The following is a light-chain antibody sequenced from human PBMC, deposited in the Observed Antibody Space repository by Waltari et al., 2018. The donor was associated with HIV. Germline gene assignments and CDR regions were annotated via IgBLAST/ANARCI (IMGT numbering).Light chain of an antibody. CDR1: SSNIGSNY. CDR3: ATWEAGLSGV. Sequence: HSVLTQSPSASGTPGQRVTISCSGSSSNIGSNYVYWYQQIPGTTPQLIIYKKKARTAGVPDRFAGSKSGTSASLAISGLRSEDESDYYCATWEAGLSGVFGGGTKLTVL. CDR2: KKK. V-gene: IGLV1-47*01. J-gene: IGLJ3*02.